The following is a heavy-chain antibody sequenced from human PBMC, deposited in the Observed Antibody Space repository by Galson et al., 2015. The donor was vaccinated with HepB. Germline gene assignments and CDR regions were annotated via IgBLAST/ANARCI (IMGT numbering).Heavy chain of an antibody. D-gene: IGHD2-2*01. V-gene: IGHV4-34*01. CDR1: GGSFSGYY. Sequence: LTCAVYGGSFSGYYWSWIRQFPGKGLEWSGEINRGGSTNYNPSLKSRVTISVDTSKNQFSLKLSSVTAADTAVYYCARVACSSSSCHYRVAFDIWGQGTMVTVSS. J-gene: IGHJ3*02. CDR3: ARVACSSSSCHYRVAFDI. CDR2: INRGGST.